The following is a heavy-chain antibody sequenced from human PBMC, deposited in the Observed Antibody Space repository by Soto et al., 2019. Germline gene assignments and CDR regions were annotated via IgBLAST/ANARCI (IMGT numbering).Heavy chain of an antibody. V-gene: IGHV3-30*18. Sequence: SRGSLRLSCAASGFTFSSYGMHWVRQAPGKGLEWVAVISYDGSNKYYADSVKGRFTISRDNSKNTLYLQMNSLRAEDTAVYYCAKDGVAGGDGGSYYFDYWGQGTLVTVS. D-gene: IGHD3-10*01. CDR2: ISYDGSNK. CDR3: AKDGVAGGDGGSYYFDY. J-gene: IGHJ4*02. CDR1: GFTFSSYG.